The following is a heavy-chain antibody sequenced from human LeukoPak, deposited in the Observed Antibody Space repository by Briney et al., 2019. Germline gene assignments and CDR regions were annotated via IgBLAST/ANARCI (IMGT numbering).Heavy chain of an antibody. CDR3: AREVRDYSNLLEYYGMDV. CDR1: GFISSSYW. V-gene: IGHV3-7*01. Sequence: PGGSLRLSCAASGFISSSYWMSWVRQAPGKGLEWVANIKQDGSEKYYVDSVKGRFTISRDNAKNSLYLQMNSLRAEDTAVYYCAREVRDYSNLLEYYGMDVWGQGTTVTVSS. D-gene: IGHD4-11*01. J-gene: IGHJ6*02. CDR2: IKQDGSEK.